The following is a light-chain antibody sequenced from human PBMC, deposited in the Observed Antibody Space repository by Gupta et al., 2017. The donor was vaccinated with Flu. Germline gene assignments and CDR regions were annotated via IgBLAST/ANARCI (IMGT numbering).Light chain of an antibody. CDR2: KAS. CDR3: QQYNSYPHT. CDR1: QSISSW. V-gene: IGKV1-5*03. Sequence: GDRITITGRASQSISSWLGWYQQKPGKAPKLLIYKASTLETGVPSRFSGSGSGTEFTLTISSLQPDDFATYYCQQYNSYPHTFGQGTKVEIK. J-gene: IGKJ1*01.